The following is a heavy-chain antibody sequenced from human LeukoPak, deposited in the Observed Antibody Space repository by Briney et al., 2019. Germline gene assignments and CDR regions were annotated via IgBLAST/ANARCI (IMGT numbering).Heavy chain of an antibody. CDR2: ISNDGSNK. D-gene: IGHD6-25*01. CDR1: GFTFSSYG. J-gene: IGHJ3*02. Sequence: GGSLRLSCVASGFTFSSYGMHWVRQAPGKGLEWVAVISNDGSNKYYADSVKGRFTISRDNPKNTLYLQMNSLRAEDTAVYYCAKGRGAFDIWGQGTMVTVSS. V-gene: IGHV3-30*18. CDR3: AKGRGAFDI.